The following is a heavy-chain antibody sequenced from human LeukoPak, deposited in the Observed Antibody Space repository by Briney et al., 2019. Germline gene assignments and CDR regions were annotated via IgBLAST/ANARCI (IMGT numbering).Heavy chain of an antibody. V-gene: IGHV3-23*01. D-gene: IGHD1-1*01. CDR2: ISGSGGST. J-gene: IGHJ5*02. CDR3: AATGTRDWFDP. Sequence: GGSLRLSCAASGFTFSSYGMSWVRQAPGKGLEWVSAISGSGGSTYYADSVKGRFIISRDNSKNTLYLQMNSLRAEDTAVYYCAATGTRDWFDPWGQGTLVTVSS. CDR1: GFTFSSYG.